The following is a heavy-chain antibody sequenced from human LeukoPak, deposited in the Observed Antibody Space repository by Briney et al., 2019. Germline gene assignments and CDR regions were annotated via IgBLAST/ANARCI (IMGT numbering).Heavy chain of an antibody. D-gene: IGHD4-17*01. J-gene: IGHJ6*03. CDR2: IKQVGREK. Sequence: GGSLRLSCAPSGFTFCRYWMNWVRQAPGKGLEWVANIKQVGREKYYVESLKGRFTISRDNAKNSLYLQMNSLRAEDTAVYYCARRYGDSAAPLDKGGRNLNRYYYMDVWGKGTTVTISS. CDR1: GFTFCRYW. V-gene: IGHV3-7*01. CDR3: ARRYGDSAAPLDKGGRNLNRYYYMDV.